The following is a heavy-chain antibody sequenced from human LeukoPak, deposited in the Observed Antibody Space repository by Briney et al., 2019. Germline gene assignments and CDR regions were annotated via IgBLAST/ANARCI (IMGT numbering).Heavy chain of an antibody. J-gene: IGHJ6*03. CDR2: IRYAGSNK. D-gene: IGHD4-17*01. Sequence: GGSLRLSCAATGVTFSSYGMHWVRQAPGKGLEWVAFIRYAGSNKYYADSVEGRFTISRDNSKNTLYLQMSSLRVEDTAVYYCAKGGYGDHYYYYYYMDVWGKGTPVTISS. V-gene: IGHV3-30*02. CDR1: GVTFSSYG. CDR3: AKGGYGDHYYYYYYMDV.